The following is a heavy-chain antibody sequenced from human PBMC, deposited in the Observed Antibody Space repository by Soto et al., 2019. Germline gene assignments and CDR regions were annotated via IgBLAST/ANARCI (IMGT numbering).Heavy chain of an antibody. V-gene: IGHV4-4*02. CDR3: ARLAWSYDRNGYLDY. CDR1: GGSISSSNW. CDR2: IDHIGGT. J-gene: IGHJ4*01. Sequence: SETLSLTCAVSGGSISSSNWWRWGRQPAGEGVEWIGEIDHIGGTNYNPSLKSRVTMSVDKSKNELSLKLSFVSAADTAVYHCARLAWSYDRNGYLDYWGQGTMVTVSS. D-gene: IGHD5-12*01.